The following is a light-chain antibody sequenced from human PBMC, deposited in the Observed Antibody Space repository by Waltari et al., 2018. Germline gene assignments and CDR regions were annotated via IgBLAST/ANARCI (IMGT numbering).Light chain of an antibody. CDR2: GAS. J-gene: IGKJ1*01. CDR1: QSVSSS. V-gene: IGKV3-15*01. CDR3: QQYNDWWT. Sequence: EIVMTQSPATLSVSPGDRATLSCRASQSVSSSLAWYQQKAGQAPRLLLYGASTRATGISARFSGSGYGTEVTLTISSLQSEDFAVYYCQQYNDWWTFGPGTKVEIK.